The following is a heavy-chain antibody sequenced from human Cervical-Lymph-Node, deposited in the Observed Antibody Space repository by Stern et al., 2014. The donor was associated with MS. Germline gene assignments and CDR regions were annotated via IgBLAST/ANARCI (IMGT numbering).Heavy chain of an antibody. CDR1: GDSLNDFH. D-gene: IGHD4-17*01. V-gene: IGHV4-59*08. Sequence: QVQLQESVPGLVRPSEPLSLTCTFPGDSLNDFHWTWIRPPPGQALEWIGNIYVSGSTNNNTSLKSRVTITVDTSRNQLSLKLSSVNAADTAGDYCARALGLRDPFDYWGQGTMVTVSS. J-gene: IGHJ4*02. CDR2: IYVSGST. CDR3: ARALGLRDPFDY.